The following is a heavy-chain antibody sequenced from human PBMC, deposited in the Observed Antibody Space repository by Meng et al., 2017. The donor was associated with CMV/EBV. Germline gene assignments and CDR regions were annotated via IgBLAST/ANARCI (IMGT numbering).Heavy chain of an antibody. V-gene: IGHV4-34*01. D-gene: IGHD3-3*01. Sequence: SETLSLTCAVYGWPFSSYYWSWIRQPPGKGLEWIAEINHSGSTNYNPSLKSRVTISVDTSKNQFSLKLSSVSAADTAVYYCARGLYDYWSGYSGWFDPWGQGTLVTVSS. CDR1: GWPFSSYY. CDR3: ARGLYDYWSGYSGWFDP. CDR2: INHSGST. J-gene: IGHJ5*02.